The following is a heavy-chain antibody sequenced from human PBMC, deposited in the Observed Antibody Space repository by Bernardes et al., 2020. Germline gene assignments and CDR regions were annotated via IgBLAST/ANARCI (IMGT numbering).Heavy chain of an antibody. CDR1: GYTFTSYF. CDR2: IYPGDSET. Sequence: GASLKISCQGSGYTFTSYFIAWVRQMPGKGLEWMGIIYPGDSETTYSPSFQGHVTISVDKSIDTAYLQWSSLKASDSAMYYCVKHVAGGNWDYWGFDQWGQGTLVTVSS. CDR3: VKHVAGGNWDYWGFDQ. J-gene: IGHJ4*02. V-gene: IGHV5-51*01. D-gene: IGHD1-7*01.